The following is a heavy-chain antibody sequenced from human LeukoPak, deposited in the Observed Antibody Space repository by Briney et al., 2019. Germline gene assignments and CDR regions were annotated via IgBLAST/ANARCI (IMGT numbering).Heavy chain of an antibody. CDR1: GGSISSGGYY. Sequence: SSETLSLTCTVSGGSISSGGYYWSWIRQPAGKGLEWIGRIYTSGSTNYNPSLKSRVTISVDTSKNRFSLKLSSVTAADTAVYYCAREGPAYCTLDYWGQGTLVTVSS. D-gene: IGHD2-8*01. J-gene: IGHJ4*02. CDR2: IYTSGST. CDR3: AREGPAYCTLDY. V-gene: IGHV4-61*02.